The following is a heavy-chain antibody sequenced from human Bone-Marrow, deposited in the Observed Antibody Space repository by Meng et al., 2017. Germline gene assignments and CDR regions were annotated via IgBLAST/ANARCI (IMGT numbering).Heavy chain of an antibody. CDR1: GFTFSNAW. Sequence: GGFVKPGGSIRPAWAASGFTFSNAWMTWVRQAPGKGLEWIGRMKSNVDGGTVDYAAAVKGRFFISRDDSENTFYLQMNSLKTEDTAVYYCSGHVDYWGHGTLVTVSS. V-gene: IGHV3-15*01. CDR3: SGHVDY. J-gene: IGHJ4*01. CDR2: MKSNVDGGTV.